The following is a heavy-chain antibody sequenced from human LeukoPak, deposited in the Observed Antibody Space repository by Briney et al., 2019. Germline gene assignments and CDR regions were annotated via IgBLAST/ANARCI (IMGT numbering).Heavy chain of an antibody. CDR2: TYHSGST. CDR3: ARVIHDFWSGYIDY. V-gene: IGHV4-30-2*01. Sequence: SETLSLTCAVSGGSISSGGYSWSWIRQPPGKGLEWIGYTYHSGSTYYNPSLKSRVTISVDRSKNQFSLKLSSVTAADTAVYYCARVIHDFWSGYIDYWGQGTLVTVSS. D-gene: IGHD3-3*01. J-gene: IGHJ4*02. CDR1: GGSISSGGYS.